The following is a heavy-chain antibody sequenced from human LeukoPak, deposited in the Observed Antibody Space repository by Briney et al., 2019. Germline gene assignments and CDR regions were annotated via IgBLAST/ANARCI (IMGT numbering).Heavy chain of an antibody. CDR3: ARGPRNKLSSWYPALLY. Sequence: SETLSLTCAVSGGSISSGGYSWSWIRQPPGKGLEWIGYIYYSGSTYYNPSLKSRVTISVDTSKNQFSLKLSSVTAADTAVYYCARGPRNKLSSWYPALLYWGQGTLVTVSS. CDR2: IYYSGST. V-gene: IGHV4-30-4*07. J-gene: IGHJ4*02. CDR1: GGSISSGGYS. D-gene: IGHD6-13*01.